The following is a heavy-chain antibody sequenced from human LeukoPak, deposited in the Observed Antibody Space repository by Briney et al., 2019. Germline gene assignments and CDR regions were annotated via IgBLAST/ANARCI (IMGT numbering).Heavy chain of an antibody. Sequence: PGGSLRLSCAASGFTFSSYEMNWVRQAPGKGLEWVSYISSSGTTIYYADSVKGRFTISRDNAKNSLYLQMNSLRAEDTAVYYCAGYSSGWYSLFNWGQGTLVTVSS. D-gene: IGHD6-19*01. V-gene: IGHV3-48*03. CDR1: GFTFSSYE. CDR3: AGYSSGWYSLFN. CDR2: ISSSGTTI. J-gene: IGHJ4*02.